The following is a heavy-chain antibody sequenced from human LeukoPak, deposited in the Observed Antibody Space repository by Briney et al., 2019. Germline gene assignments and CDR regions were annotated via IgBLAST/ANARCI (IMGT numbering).Heavy chain of an antibody. D-gene: IGHD3-10*01. V-gene: IGHV3-23*01. CDR1: GFTFSSYA. Sequence: GGSLRLSCAASGFTFSSYAMSWVRQAPGKGLEWVSAISGSGGSTYYADSVKGRFTISRDNSKNTLYLQMNSLRAEDTAVYYYAKAHPGGITQCPVDYWGQGTLVTVSS. CDR2: ISGSGGST. CDR3: AKAHPGGITQCPVDY. J-gene: IGHJ4*02.